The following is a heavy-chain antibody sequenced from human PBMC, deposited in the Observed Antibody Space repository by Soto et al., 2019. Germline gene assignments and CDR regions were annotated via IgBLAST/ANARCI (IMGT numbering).Heavy chain of an antibody. V-gene: IGHV1-3*01. CDR2: INAGNGNT. CDR3: ASSRGGDLEWPFPDRDV. J-gene: IGHJ6*02. CDR1: GYTFTSYA. Sequence: ASVKVSCKASGYTFTSYAMHWVRQAPGQRLEWMGWINAGNGNTKYSQKFQGRVTITRDTSASTAYMELSSLRSADTAVYYCASSRGGDLEWPFPDRDVWGQGTTVTVSS. D-gene: IGHD3-3*01.